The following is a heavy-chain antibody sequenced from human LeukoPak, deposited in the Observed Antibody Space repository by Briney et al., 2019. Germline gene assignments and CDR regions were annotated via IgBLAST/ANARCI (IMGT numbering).Heavy chain of an antibody. CDR3: AMYGSAWYAVY. CDR1: GFTVSSKY. Sequence: GGSLRLSCAASGFTVSSKYMGWVRQAPGKGLEWVSVIHPGGTIYYADSVKGTFTISRDNSKNTLYLEMNTLRVEDTAVYYCAMYGSAWYAVYWGQGTLVTVSS. V-gene: IGHV3-66*01. J-gene: IGHJ4*02. CDR2: IHPGGTI. D-gene: IGHD6-19*01.